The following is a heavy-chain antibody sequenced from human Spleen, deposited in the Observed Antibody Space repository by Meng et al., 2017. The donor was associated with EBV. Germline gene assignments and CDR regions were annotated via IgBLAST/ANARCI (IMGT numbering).Heavy chain of an antibody. CDR1: VSNISSFYS. D-gene: IGHD6-19*01. CDR2: VHYTGST. V-gene: IGHV4-39*01. J-gene: IGHJ5*02. Sequence: QVQVNPCGDTATPSTLAVSNISSFYSWVWIGQPPGGGLEWIGSVHYTGSTYYSPSLKSRVTVSVDTSKNQFSLRLTSVTAADTAVYYCARPFPSWQSPRLDPFGAWGQGTLVTVSS. CDR3: ARPFPSWQSPRLDPFGA.